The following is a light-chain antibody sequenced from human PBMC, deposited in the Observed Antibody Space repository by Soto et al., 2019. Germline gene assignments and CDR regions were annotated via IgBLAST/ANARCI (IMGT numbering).Light chain of an antibody. Sequence: DIQMTQSPSTLSGSLGDRVTITCRAIQTISRGLAWYQQKPGKAPKLLIYNASTLKSGVPSRFGGSGSGTEFTLSISSLRPDDFATYVWQHSNSYSVAVGQWTKVELK. CDR1: QTISRG. J-gene: IGKJ1*01. CDR2: NAS. V-gene: IGKV1-5*03. CDR3: QHSNSYSVA.